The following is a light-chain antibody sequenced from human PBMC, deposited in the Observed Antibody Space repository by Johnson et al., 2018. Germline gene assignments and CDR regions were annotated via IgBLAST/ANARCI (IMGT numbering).Light chain of an antibody. Sequence: SVLTQPPSVSAAPGQKVTISSSGSSSNIGNNYVSWYQQLPGTAPKLLIYENNKRPSGIPDRFSGSKSGTSATLGITGLQTGAEADYYCGTWDSSLSAGNVFGTGTKVTVL. V-gene: IGLV1-51*02. CDR2: ENN. J-gene: IGLJ1*01. CDR3: GTWDSSLSAGNV. CDR1: SSNIGNNY.